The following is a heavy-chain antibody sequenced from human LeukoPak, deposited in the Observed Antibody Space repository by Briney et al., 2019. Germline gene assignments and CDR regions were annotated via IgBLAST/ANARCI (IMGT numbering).Heavy chain of an antibody. Sequence: ASVKVSCEASGYTFTGYYILWVRQAPGQGPEWMGWINPNSGGTNYAQNFKGRVTMTRDTSISTAYMEVNSLTSDDTAVYYCARDRPTIFHYYYYMDVWGKGTTVTISS. CDR2: INPNSGGT. CDR1: GYTFTGYY. J-gene: IGHJ6*03. V-gene: IGHV1-2*02. D-gene: IGHD3-3*01. CDR3: ARDRPTIFHYYYYMDV.